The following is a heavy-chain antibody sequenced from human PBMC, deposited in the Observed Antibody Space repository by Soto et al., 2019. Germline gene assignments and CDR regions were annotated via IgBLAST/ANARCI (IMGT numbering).Heavy chain of an antibody. CDR3: ARSQDIVVVVAAFYYGMDV. J-gene: IGHJ6*02. CDR1: GGTFSSYA. Sequence: GASVKVSCKASGGTFSSYAMSGVRQAPGQGLEWMGGIIPIFGTANYAQKFQGRVTITADESTSTAYMELSSLRSEDTAVYYCARSQDIVVVVAAFYYGMDVWGQGTTVTVSS. CDR2: IIPIFGTA. D-gene: IGHD2-15*01. V-gene: IGHV1-69*13.